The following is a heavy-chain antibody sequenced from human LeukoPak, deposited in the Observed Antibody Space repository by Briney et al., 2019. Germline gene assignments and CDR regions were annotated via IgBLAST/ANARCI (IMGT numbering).Heavy chain of an antibody. CDR3: AGEGSSGWYWFDP. CDR1: GGSISSGSYY. V-gene: IGHV4-31*03. Sequence: SETLSLTCTVSGGSISSGSYYWGWIRQHPGKGLEWIGYIYYSGSTYYNPSLKSRVTISVDTSKNQFSLKLSSVTAADTAVYYCAGEGSSGWYWFDPWGQGTLVTVSS. D-gene: IGHD6-19*01. J-gene: IGHJ5*02. CDR2: IYYSGST.